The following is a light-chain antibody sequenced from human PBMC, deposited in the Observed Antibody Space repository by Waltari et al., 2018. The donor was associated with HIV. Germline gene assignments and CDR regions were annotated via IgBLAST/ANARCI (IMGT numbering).Light chain of an antibody. Sequence: DIVLTQSPGTLSLSPGERATLSCRASQSVRSSFLAWYQQKPGQAPRLLIYGASSRATGIPDRFSCSGSRRDFALTISRVEPEDLAVYYCQQYRSSQWTFGQGTKVEIK. V-gene: IGKV3-20*01. CDR1: QSVRSSF. J-gene: IGKJ1*01. CDR2: GAS. CDR3: QQYRSSQWT.